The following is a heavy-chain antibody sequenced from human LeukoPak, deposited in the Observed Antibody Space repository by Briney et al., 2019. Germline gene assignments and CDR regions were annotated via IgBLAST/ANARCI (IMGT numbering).Heavy chain of an antibody. V-gene: IGHV4-34*01. CDR2: INHSGST. CDR1: GGSFSGYY. Sequence: SETLSLTCAAYGGSFSGYYWSWIRQPPGKGLEWIGEINHSGSTNYNPSLKSRVTISVDTSKNQFSLKLSSVTAADTAVYYCAREGSSWYSDYYYYYMDVWGKGTTVTVSS. J-gene: IGHJ6*03. D-gene: IGHD6-13*01. CDR3: AREGSSWYSDYYYYYMDV.